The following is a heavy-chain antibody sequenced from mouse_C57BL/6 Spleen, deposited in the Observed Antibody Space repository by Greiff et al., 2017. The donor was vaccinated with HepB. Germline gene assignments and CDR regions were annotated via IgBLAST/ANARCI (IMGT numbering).Heavy chain of an antibody. D-gene: IGHD2-5*01. CDR2: IHPNSGST. Sequence: VQLQQPGAELVKPGASVKLSCKASGYTFTSYWMHWVKQRPGQGLEWIGMIHPNSGSTNYNEKFKSKATLTVDKSSSTAYMQLSSLTSEDSAVYYCAREGSNLAWFAYWGQGTLVTVSA. J-gene: IGHJ3*01. V-gene: IGHV1-64*01. CDR1: GYTFTSYW. CDR3: AREGSNLAWFAY.